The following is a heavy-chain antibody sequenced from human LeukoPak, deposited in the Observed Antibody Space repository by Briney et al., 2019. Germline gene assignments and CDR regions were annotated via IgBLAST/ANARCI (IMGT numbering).Heavy chain of an antibody. Sequence: GGSLRLSCAASGFTFRSYWMSWVRQAPGEGLEWVANIKQDESEKYYVDSLKGRFTISRDNAKNSLYLQMNSLRAEDTAVYYCARDKIEGPTKLDYWGQGILVTVSS. CDR2: IKQDESEK. CDR3: ARDKIEGPTKLDY. D-gene: IGHD1-1*01. V-gene: IGHV3-7*01. CDR1: GFTFRSYW. J-gene: IGHJ4*02.